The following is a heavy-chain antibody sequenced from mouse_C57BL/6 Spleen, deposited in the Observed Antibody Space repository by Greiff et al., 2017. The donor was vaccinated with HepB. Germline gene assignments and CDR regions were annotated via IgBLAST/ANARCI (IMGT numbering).Heavy chain of an antibody. CDR2: IRNKANGYTT. V-gene: IGHV7-3*01. J-gene: IGHJ3*01. CDR1: GFTFTDYY. CDR3: SRSALDYGKVWFAY. D-gene: IGHD2-1*01. Sequence: EVQGVESGGGLVQPGGSLSLSCAASGFTFTDYYMSWVRQPPGKALEWLGFIRNKANGYTTEYSASVKGRFTISRDNSQSIIYLQMNALRAEDSASYYCSRSALDYGKVWFAYWGQGTLVTVSA.